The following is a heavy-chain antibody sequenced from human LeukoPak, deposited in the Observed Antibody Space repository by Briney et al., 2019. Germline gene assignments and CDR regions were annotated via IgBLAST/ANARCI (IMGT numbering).Heavy chain of an antibody. Sequence: SETLSLTCNVSGGSISSYYWSWIRQPPGKGLEWIGYIYYSGSTNYNPSLKSRVTISVDTSKNQFSLKLSSVTAADTAVYYCARGAGANPGYYYGMDVWGQGTTVTVSS. J-gene: IGHJ6*02. CDR3: ARGAGANPGYYYGMDV. CDR2: IYYSGST. CDR1: GGSISSYY. D-gene: IGHD1-26*01. V-gene: IGHV4-59*01.